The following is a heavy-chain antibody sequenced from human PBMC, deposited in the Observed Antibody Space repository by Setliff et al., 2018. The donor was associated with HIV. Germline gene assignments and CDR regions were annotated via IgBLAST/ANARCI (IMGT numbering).Heavy chain of an antibody. V-gene: IGHV4-59*11. CDR2: MYYSGST. D-gene: IGHD3-22*01. CDR3: AREVDYYDSSRYLLLYYFDS. J-gene: IGHJ4*02. CDR1: NGSISSHY. Sequence: PSETLSLTCTVSNGSISSHYWSWIRQPPGKGLEWIGNMYYSGSTNYNPSLKSRVTISVDRSQNHSSLKLSSVTAADTAVYYCAREVDYYDSSRYLLLYYFDSWGQGTLVTVSS.